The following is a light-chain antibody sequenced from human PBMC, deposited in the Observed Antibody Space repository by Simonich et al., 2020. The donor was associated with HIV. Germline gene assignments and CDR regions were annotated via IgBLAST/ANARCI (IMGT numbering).Light chain of an antibody. CDR1: QSVTSY. CDR2: DAS. J-gene: IGKJ1*01. V-gene: IGKV3-11*01. CDR3: QQRSHWPT. Sequence: EIVLTQSPATLSLSPGEQATLSCRATQSVTSYLPLYQHKPGQAPRLLIYDASNRATGIPARFSGSGSGTDFTLTISSLEPEDFAIYYCQQRSHWPTFGQGTKVEIK.